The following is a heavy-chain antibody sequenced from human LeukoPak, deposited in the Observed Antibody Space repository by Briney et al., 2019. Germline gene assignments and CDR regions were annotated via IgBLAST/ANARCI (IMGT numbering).Heavy chain of an antibody. CDR1: GGSISSYY. CDR3: ARTDSSAFYYYYMDV. CDR2: IYYSGST. V-gene: IGHV4-30-4*08. D-gene: IGHD3-22*01. J-gene: IGHJ6*03. Sequence: PSETLSLTCTVSGGSISSYYWSWIRQPPGKGLEWIGYIYYSGSTYYNPSLKSRVTISVDTSKNQFSLKLSSVTAADTAVYYCARTDSSAFYYYYMDVWGKGTTVTVSS.